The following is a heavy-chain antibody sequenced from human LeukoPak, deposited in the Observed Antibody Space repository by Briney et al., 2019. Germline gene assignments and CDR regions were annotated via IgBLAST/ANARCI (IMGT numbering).Heavy chain of an antibody. CDR2: IYYSGST. CDR3: ARGFTTRGYAGLWKKKGLLGMDV. J-gene: IGHJ6*02. V-gene: IGHV4-59*01. D-gene: IGHD3-16*01. Sequence: SETLSLTCTVSGGSISSYYWSWIRQPPGKGLEWIGYIYYSGSTNYNPSLKSRVTISVDTSKNQFSLKLSSVTAADTAVYYCARGFTTRGYAGLWKKKGLLGMDVWGQGTTVTVSS. CDR1: GGSISSYY.